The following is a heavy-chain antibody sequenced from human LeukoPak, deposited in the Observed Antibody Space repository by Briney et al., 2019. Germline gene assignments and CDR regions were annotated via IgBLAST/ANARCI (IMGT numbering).Heavy chain of an antibody. CDR3: AKEKQSSGWYWYYFDY. V-gene: IGHV3-30*18. CDR1: GFTFSDYG. J-gene: IGHJ4*02. CDR2: ISYDGSDK. Sequence: TGGSLRLSCAASGFTFSDYGMHWVRQAPGKGLEWAASISYDGSDKDYADSVKGRFTISRDNSKNTLYLQMNSLRTEDTAVYYCAKEKQSSGWYWYYFDYWGQGILVTVSS. D-gene: IGHD6-19*01.